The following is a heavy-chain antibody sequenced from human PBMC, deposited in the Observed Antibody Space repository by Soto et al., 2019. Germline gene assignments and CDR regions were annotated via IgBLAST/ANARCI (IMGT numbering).Heavy chain of an antibody. D-gene: IGHD2-2*01. CDR3: ARERYQVLSDGMDV. V-gene: IGHV1-2*02. J-gene: IGHJ6*02. CDR2: LNPKSGGT. Sequence: RASVKVSCKASGFTFSDYYMHWVREAPGQGLEWMGWLNPKSGGTTYAQKFQGRLTLSRDTSINTAYMELSRLSIDDTALYYCARERYQVLSDGMDVCGQRTTVTVSS. CDR1: GFTFSDYY.